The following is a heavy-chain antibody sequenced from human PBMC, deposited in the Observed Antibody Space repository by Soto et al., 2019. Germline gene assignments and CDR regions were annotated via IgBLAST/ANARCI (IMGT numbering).Heavy chain of an antibody. D-gene: IGHD5-12*01. CDR2: ISSSSSTI. CDR1: GFTFSSYS. Sequence: PGGSLRLCCAASGFTFSSYSMNWVRQAPGKGLEWVSYISSSSSTIYYADSVKGRFTISRDNAKNSLYLQMNSLRAEDTAVYYCVKDHDEDXGYDLHYSNYWGQGT. V-gene: IGHV3-48*01. CDR3: VKDHDEDXGYDLHYSNY. J-gene: IGHJ4*02.